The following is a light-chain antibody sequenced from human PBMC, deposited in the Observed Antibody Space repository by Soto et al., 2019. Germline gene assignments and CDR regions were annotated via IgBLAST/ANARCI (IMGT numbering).Light chain of an antibody. CDR1: QSVSSN. CDR3: QQYNNWPRT. Sequence: EIVMTQSPATLSVSPGERATLSCRASQSVSSNLAWYQQKPGQAPRLLIYGASTRATGIPARFSGSGSGTEFTLTISSLQSEDFAVYYCQQYNNWPRTFGQGTKADIQ. CDR2: GAS. V-gene: IGKV3-15*01. J-gene: IGKJ1*01.